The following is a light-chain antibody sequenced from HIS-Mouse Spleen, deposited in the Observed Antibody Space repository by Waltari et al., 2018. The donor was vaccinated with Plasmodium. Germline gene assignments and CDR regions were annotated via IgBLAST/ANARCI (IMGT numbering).Light chain of an antibody. Sequence: DIQMTQSPSAMSASVGDRCSITCRASQGISNYLAWFQQKPGKVPTRLIYAASSLQSGVPSRFSGSGSGTEFTLTISSLQPEDFATYYCLQHNSYPMYTFGQGTKLEIK. CDR1: QGISNY. V-gene: IGKV1-17*03. J-gene: IGKJ2*01. CDR3: LQHNSYPMYT. CDR2: AAS.